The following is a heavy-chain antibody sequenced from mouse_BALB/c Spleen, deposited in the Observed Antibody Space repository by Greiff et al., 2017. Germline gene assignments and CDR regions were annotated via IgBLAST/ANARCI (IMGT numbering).Heavy chain of an antibody. Sequence: EVKVVESGPSLVKPSQTLSLTCSVTGDSITSGYWNWIRKFPGNKLEYMGYISYSGSTYYNPSLKSRISITRDTAKNQYYLQLKSVTTEDTATYYCARKGYRDDHGYAMDYWGQGTPVTVSS. CDR3: ARKGYRDDHGYAMDY. CDR2: ISYSGST. D-gene: IGHD2-14*01. J-gene: IGHJ4*01. CDR1: GDSITSGY. V-gene: IGHV3-8*02.